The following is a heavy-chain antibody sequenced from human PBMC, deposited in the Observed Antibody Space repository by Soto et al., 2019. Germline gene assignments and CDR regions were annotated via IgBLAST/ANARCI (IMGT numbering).Heavy chain of an antibody. CDR3: ARDAGGPYDN. CDR1: VAPITINS. J-gene: IGHJ4*01. V-gene: IGHV4-59*01. Sequence: TLSLACTVYVAPITINSWSWIRQAPGKGLEWIGYIYYSGSTTYNPSLKSRVTMSADTSKDQSSLKLNSVTAADTAVYYCARDAGGPYDNWGPGILVTVSS. D-gene: IGHD2-15*01. CDR2: IYYSGST.